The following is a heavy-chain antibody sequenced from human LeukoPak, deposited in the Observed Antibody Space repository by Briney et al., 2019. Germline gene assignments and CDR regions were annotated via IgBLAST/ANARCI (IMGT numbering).Heavy chain of an antibody. CDR2: TSYDASNM. J-gene: IGHJ3*02. V-gene: IGHV3-30*04. Sequence: PGRSLRLSCAASGFTFDDYAMHWVRQAPGKGLEWVALTSYDASNMYYADSVRGRFTISRDNSKNSLYLQMNGLRAEDTAVYYCARRSSGYYSDSRAFDIWGQGTMVTVSS. CDR1: GFTFDDYA. CDR3: ARRSSGYYSDSRAFDI. D-gene: IGHD3-22*01.